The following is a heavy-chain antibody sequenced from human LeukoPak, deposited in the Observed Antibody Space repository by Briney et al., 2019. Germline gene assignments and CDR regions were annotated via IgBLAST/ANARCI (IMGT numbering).Heavy chain of an antibody. J-gene: IGHJ3*02. V-gene: IGHV3-7*01. Sequence: PGGSLRLSCAASGFTFSRFCMTWVRQAPGKGLEWVANIQQDGSEKYYVDSVKGRFTISRDNAKNSLYLQMNSLRAEDTAVYYCARSGIYASGRDGFDIWGQGTMVTVSS. CDR1: GFTFSRFC. D-gene: IGHD3-10*01. CDR3: ARSGIYASGRDGFDI. CDR2: IQQDGSEK.